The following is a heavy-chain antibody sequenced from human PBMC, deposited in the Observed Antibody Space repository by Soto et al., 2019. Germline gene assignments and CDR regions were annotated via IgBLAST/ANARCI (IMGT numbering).Heavy chain of an antibody. D-gene: IGHD5-18*01. V-gene: IGHV2-5*01. CDR3: SHKLDTVDWFAP. CDR1: GFSLRNGGVG. CDR2: IYWNDDK. Sequence: QITLKESGPTLVKPTQTLTLTCSFSGFSLRNGGVGVGWIRQPPGKALEWVALIYWNDDKRYSPSLQSRLTHTPEASQDQVVLTMYNVDPVDTATYYCSHKLDTVDWFAPWGQGTLVTFAS. J-gene: IGHJ5*02.